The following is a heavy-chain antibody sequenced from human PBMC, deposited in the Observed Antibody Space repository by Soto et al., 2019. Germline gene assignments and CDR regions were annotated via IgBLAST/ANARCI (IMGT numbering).Heavy chain of an antibody. CDR3: ARGRYCLTGRCFPNWFDS. CDR2: IYKSATT. V-gene: IGHV4-30-4*01. D-gene: IGHD2-15*01. Sequence: VSGDSISSVDYFWAWISQPPGQALEYIGYIYKSATTYYNPSFESRVAISLDTSKSQFSLNVTSVTAADTAVYFCARGRYCLTGRCFPNWFDSWGQGTLVTVSS. J-gene: IGHJ5*01. CDR1: GDSISSVDYF.